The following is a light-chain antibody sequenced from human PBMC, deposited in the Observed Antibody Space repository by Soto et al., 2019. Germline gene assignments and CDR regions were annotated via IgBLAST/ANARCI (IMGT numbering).Light chain of an antibody. J-gene: IGLJ3*02. V-gene: IGLV2-8*01. CDR1: SSDIGAYNY. Sequence: QSALTQPPSASGSPGQSVTISCTGTSSDIGAYNYVSWYQQHPGKAPKLMIYDVSKRPSGVPDRFSGSKSGNTASLTVAGLQDDDEDDYYYCLYAGSSGCWVFGGGTKLTVL. CDR2: DVS. CDR3: CLYAGSSGCWV.